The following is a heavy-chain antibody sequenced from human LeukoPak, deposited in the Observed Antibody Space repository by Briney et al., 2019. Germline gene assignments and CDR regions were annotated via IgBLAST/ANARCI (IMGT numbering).Heavy chain of an antibody. CDR3: ARSGYDFWSGHPVGYFDY. Sequence: GGSLRVSCAASGFTFSDYYMSWIRQAPGKGLEWVSYISSSGSTIYYADSVKGRFIISRDNAKNSLYLQMNSLRAEDTAVYYCARSGYDFWSGHPVGYFDYWGQGTLVTVSS. CDR1: GFTFSDYY. CDR2: ISSSGSTI. V-gene: IGHV3-11*01. D-gene: IGHD3-3*01. J-gene: IGHJ4*02.